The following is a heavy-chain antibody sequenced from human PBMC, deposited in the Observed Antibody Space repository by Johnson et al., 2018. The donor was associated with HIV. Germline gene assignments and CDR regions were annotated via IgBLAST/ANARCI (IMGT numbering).Heavy chain of an antibody. Sequence: VQLVESGGGLVQTGGSLRLSCAASGITVGTNYMSWVRQAPGKGLEWVSVIFSVGDVYYADSVKGRFTISRDNSKNMVYLQMNSLRPEDTAVYYCARPIARGASDIWGQGTMVTVSS. CDR2: IFSVGDV. D-gene: IGHD3-10*01. CDR3: ARPIARGASDI. V-gene: IGHV3-66*02. J-gene: IGHJ3*02. CDR1: GITVGTNY.